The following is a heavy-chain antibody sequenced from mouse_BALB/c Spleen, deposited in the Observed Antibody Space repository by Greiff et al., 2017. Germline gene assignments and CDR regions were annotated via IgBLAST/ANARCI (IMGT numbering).Heavy chain of an antibody. V-gene: IGHV1S81*02. CDR1: GYTFTSYY. CDR3: TRFYDGYYLYAMDY. D-gene: IGHD2-3*01. J-gene: IGHJ4*01. Sequence: VQLQQPGAELVKPGASVKLSCKASGYTFTSYYMYWVKPRPGQGLEWIGGINPSNGGTNFNEKFKSKATLTVDKSSSTAYMQLSSLTSEDSAVYYCTRFYDGYYLYAMDYWGQGTSVTVSS. CDR2: INPSNGGT.